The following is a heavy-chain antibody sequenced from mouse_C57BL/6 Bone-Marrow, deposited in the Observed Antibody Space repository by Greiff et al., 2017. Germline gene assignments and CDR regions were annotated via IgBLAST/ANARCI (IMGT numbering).Heavy chain of an antibody. Sequence: ESGPGLVKPSQSLSLTCSVTGYSITSCYYWNWIRQFPGNKLEWMGYISYDGSNNYNPSLKNRIPITLYTSKNQFILKLNSVTTEATATYICARALLWYPWFAYWGQGTLVTVSA. V-gene: IGHV3-6*01. CDR2: ISYDGSN. J-gene: IGHJ3*01. CDR1: GYSITSCYY. CDR3: ARALLWYPWFAY. D-gene: IGHD2-10*01.